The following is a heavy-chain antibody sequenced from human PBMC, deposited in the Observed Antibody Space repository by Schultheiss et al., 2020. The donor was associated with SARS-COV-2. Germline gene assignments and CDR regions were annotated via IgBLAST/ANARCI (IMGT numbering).Heavy chain of an antibody. CDR2: ISSSGSTI. J-gene: IGHJ4*02. V-gene: IGHV3-48*04. D-gene: IGHD6-13*01. CDR3: ARVGIAAAGPDY. CDR1: GFTFSSYS. Sequence: GGSLRLSCAASGFTFSSYSMNWVRQAPGKGLEWVSYISSSGSTIYYADSVKGRFTISRDNAKNSLYLQMNSLRAEDTAVYYCARVGIAAAGPDYWGQGTLVTVSS.